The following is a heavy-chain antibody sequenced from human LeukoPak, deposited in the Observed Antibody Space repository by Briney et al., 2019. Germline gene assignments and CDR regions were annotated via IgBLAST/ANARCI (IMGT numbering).Heavy chain of an antibody. V-gene: IGHV4-59*11. CDR1: GGSISSHS. CDR3: ARARVTDGVVAEDY. Sequence: SETLSLTCTVSGGSISSHSWSWIRQPPGKGLEWIGYIYHSGSTKYNPSLKSRVTISVDTSKNQFSLKMSSVTAADTAVYYCARARVTDGVVAEDYWGQGTLVTVSS. J-gene: IGHJ4*02. D-gene: IGHD3-22*01. CDR2: IYHSGST.